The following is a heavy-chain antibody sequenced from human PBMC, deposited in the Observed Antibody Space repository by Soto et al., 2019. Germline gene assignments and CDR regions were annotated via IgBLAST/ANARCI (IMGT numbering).Heavy chain of an antibody. V-gene: IGHV3-21*02. Sequence: EVQLVESGGGLVKPGGSLRLSCAASGFTFNFYSLNWVRQAPGKGLEWVSSISPSGGFISYADSVKGRFTLSKDNAKKSLLLQMSNPRAEDTAVYFCARGGRHGEGPAYYYYRDVWGKGTTVTVSS. CDR3: ARGGRHGEGPAYYYYRDV. D-gene: IGHD3-3*01. CDR2: ISPSGGFI. CDR1: GFTFNFYS. J-gene: IGHJ6*03.